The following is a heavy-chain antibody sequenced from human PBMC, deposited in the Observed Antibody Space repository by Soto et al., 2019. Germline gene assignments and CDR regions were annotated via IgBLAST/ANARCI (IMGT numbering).Heavy chain of an antibody. D-gene: IGHD3-10*01. V-gene: IGHV1-69*01. CDR2: IIPIFVTA. Sequence: QVQLVQSGAEVKKPGSSVKVSCKASGGTFSSYAISWVRQAPVQGLEWMGGIIPIFVTANYAQKFQGRVTITADESTRPAYMELSSLRAEDTAVYDCACGYYYGSGSYYPPYYYFGMDVWGQGTTVTVSS. CDR1: GGTFSSYA. J-gene: IGHJ6*02. CDR3: ACGYYYGSGSYYPPYYYFGMDV.